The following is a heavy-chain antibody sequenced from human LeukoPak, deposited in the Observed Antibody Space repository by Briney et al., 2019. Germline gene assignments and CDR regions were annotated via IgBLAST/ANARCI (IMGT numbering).Heavy chain of an antibody. V-gene: IGHV3-15*01. CDR2: FKEKTFGGPT. D-gene: IGHD2-15*01. CDR3: TTDLAGYFTGGSCYTGLYNCFDP. CDR1: GFSFTNAW. Sequence: GSLRLSCVASGFSFTNAWMSWVRRAPGKGREGVPGFKEKTFGGPTDYTAPVKGRFTISRDDSKNTLYLQMNSLKVEDTAVYYCTTDLAGYFTGGSCYTGLYNCFDPWGQGTLVTVSS. J-gene: IGHJ5*02.